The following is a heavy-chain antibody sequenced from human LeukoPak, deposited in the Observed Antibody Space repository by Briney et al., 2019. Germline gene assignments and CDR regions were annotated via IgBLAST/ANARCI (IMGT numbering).Heavy chain of an antibody. CDR2: TYYSGST. J-gene: IGHJ6*02. CDR1: DGSISSYY. Sequence: SETLSLTCTVSDGSISSYYWSRIRQPPGKGLEWIGYTYYSGSTNYDPSLKSRVTISVDTSKHQFSLKLSSVTVADTAVYYCARAGEYSSSWYNYYYYYGMDVWGQGTTVTVSS. D-gene: IGHD6-13*01. CDR3: ARAGEYSSSWYNYYYYYGMDV. V-gene: IGHV4-59*01.